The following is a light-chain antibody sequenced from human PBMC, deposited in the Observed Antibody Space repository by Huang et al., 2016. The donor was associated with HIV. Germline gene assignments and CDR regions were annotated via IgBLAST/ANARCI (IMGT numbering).Light chain of an antibody. CDR3: MQALQTTWT. Sequence: DIVMTQSPLSLPVTPGEPASISCRSSQSLLHRNGYNYLDWYLQKPGQSPQLLIYLGSNRASGVPDRVSGSGSGTDFTLKISRVEAEDVGVYYCMQALQTTWTFGQGTKVEIK. J-gene: IGKJ1*01. CDR2: LGS. V-gene: IGKV2-28*01. CDR1: QSLLHRNGYNY.